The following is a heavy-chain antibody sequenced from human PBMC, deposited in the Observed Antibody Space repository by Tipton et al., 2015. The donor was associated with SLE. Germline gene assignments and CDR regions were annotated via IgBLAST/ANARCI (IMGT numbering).Heavy chain of an antibody. V-gene: IGHV3-21*01. CDR2: ISPTTSYK. J-gene: IGHJ3*02. Sequence: GSLRLSCAASGFTFSSYSMNWVRQAPGKGLEWVSSISPTTSYKYYADSVKGRFSISRDNAKNSLYLQMNSLRPEDTAVYFCARDQFSGYSRADAFGIWGQGTMVSVSS. CDR1: GFTFSSYS. D-gene: IGHD3-22*01. CDR3: ARDQFSGYSRADAFGI.